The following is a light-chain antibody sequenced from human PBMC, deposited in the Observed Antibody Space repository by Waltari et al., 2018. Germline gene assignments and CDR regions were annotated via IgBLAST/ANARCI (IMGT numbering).Light chain of an antibody. V-gene: IGLV1-40*01. CDR2: GND. J-gene: IGLJ2*01. CDR1: SSNIGAGYD. Sequence: QSVLTQAPSVFGAPGQRVTISCSGGSSNIGAGYDVLWYQQLPGTAPKLLIYGNDNRPSGVPDRFSASKSGTSASLAITGLQADDEAIYFCQSYDDSLRASVFGGGARLTVL. CDR3: QSYDDSLRASV.